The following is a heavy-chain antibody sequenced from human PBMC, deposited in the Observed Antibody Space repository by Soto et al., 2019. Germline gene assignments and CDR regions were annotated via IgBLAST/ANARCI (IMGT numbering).Heavy chain of an antibody. CDR2: ISGTGGGT. CDR1: GFTFSNYA. CDR3: AKRAFYGSWIPNYYGMDV. Sequence: EVHLLESGGGLVQPGGSLRLSCAASGFTFSNYAMTWVRQAPGKGLEWVSVISGTGGGTNNADSAKGRFTTSRDNSKNTLYMQMNSLRAEDTAVYYCAKRAFYGSWIPNYYGMDVLGQGTAVTVSS. D-gene: IGHD3-10*01. V-gene: IGHV3-23*01. J-gene: IGHJ6*02.